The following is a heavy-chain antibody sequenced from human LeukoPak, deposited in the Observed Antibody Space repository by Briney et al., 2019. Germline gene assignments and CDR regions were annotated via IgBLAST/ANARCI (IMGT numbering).Heavy chain of an antibody. V-gene: IGHV6-1*01. J-gene: IGHJ6*02. D-gene: IGHD1-26*01. CDR1: GDSVSSNSAA. CDR2: TYYRSKWYN. Sequence: SQTLSLTFAISGDSVSSNSAAWNWIRQSPSRGLEWLGRTYYRSKWYNDYAVSVKSRITINPDTSKNQFSLQLNSVTPEDTAVYYCARDLWYSWGNYYYGMDVWGQGTTVTVSS. CDR3: ARDLWYSWGNYYYGMDV.